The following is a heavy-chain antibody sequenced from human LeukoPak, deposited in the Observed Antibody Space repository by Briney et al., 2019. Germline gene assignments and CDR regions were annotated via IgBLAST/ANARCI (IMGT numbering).Heavy chain of an antibody. D-gene: IGHD3-10*01. J-gene: IGHJ3*02. Sequence: GGSLRLSCAAPGFTFSDYYMSWIRQAPGEGLEWVSYISSSGSTIYYADSVKGRFTISRDNAKNSLYLQINSLRAEDTAGYYCGGGRTRKGMVHGFGIWGQGTMVTVSS. CDR2: ISSSGSTI. CDR1: GFTFSDYY. V-gene: IGHV3-11*04. CDR3: GGGRTRKGMVHGFGI.